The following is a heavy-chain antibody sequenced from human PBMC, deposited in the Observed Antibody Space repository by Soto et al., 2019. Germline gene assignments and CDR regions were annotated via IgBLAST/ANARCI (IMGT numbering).Heavy chain of an antibody. CDR1: GGSISSSSYY. V-gene: IGHV4-39*01. J-gene: IGHJ6*02. D-gene: IGHD6-19*01. CDR3: ARQSIIAVAGRGAGNYYYYGMDV. Sequence: PSETLSLTCTVSGGSISSSSYYWGWIRQPPGKGLEWIGSIYYSGSTYYNPSLKSRVTISVDTSKNQFSLKLSSVTAADTAVYYCARQSIIAVAGRGAGNYYYYGMDVWGQGTTVTVSS. CDR2: IYYSGST.